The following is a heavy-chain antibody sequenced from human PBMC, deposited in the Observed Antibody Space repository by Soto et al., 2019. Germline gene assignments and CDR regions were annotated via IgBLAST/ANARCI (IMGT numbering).Heavy chain of an antibody. CDR3: ARDQLGIITIFGVVDY. D-gene: IGHD3-3*01. CDR2: INSDGSST. CDR1: GFTFSSYW. J-gene: IGHJ4*02. Sequence: PRGSLRLSCAASGFTFSSYWMHWVRQAPGKGLVWVSRINSDGSSTSYADSVKGRFTISRDNARNTLYLQMNSLRAEDTAVYYCARDQLGIITIFGVVDYWGQGTLVTVSS. V-gene: IGHV3-74*01.